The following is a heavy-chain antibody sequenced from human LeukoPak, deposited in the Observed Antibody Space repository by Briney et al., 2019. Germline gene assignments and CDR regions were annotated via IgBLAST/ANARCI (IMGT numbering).Heavy chain of an antibody. J-gene: IGHJ4*02. CDR3: ARGRWIIRGVKTHVFSH. CDR1: GFTFSDYY. D-gene: IGHD3-10*01. V-gene: IGHV3-11*05. Sequence: GRSLRLSCAASGFTFSDYYMSWIRQAPGKGLEWGSYISIRSTYASYADSVKGRFPISRDDAKNSLYMQMNGLRAEDTAVYYCARGRWIIRGVKTHVFSHWGQGALVTVSS. CDR2: ISIRSTYA.